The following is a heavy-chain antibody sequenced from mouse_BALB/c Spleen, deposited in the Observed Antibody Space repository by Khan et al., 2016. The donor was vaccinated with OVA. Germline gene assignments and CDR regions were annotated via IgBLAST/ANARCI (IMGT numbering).Heavy chain of an antibody. D-gene: IGHD1-1*01. Sequence: EVQLQESGPGLVKPSQSLSLTCTVNGYSITSNYAWNWIRQFPGNKLEWMGYISYSGSTNYNPSLKSRLSITRDTSKNQFFLLLHSVTTEDSATSYCARRNYYGYALDYWGQGTSVTVSS. CDR2: ISYSGST. J-gene: IGHJ4*01. CDR3: ARRNYYGYALDY. V-gene: IGHV3-2*02. CDR1: GYSITSNYA.